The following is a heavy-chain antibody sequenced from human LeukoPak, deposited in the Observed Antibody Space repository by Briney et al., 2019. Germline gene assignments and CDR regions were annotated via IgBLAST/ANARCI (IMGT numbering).Heavy chain of an antibody. CDR3: AREGPGYSGYAGQGLFDY. D-gene: IGHD5-12*01. V-gene: IGHV1-69*04. CDR1: GGTFSSYA. J-gene: IGHJ4*02. Sequence: SVKVSCKASGGTFSSYAISWVRQAPGQGLEWMGRIIPILGIANYAQKFQGRVTITADKSTSTAYMELSSLRSEDTAVYYCAREGPGYSGYAGQGLFDYWGQGTLVTVSS. CDR2: IIPILGIA.